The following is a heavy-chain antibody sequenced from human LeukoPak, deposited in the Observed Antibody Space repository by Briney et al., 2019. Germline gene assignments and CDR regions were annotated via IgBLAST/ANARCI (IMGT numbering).Heavy chain of an antibody. Sequence: SETLSLTCTVSGGSISSGSYYWRWIRQPAGKGLEWIGRIYTSGSTNYNPSLKSRVTISVDTSKNQFSLKLSSETAADTAVYYCARAVSGGVFDIWGQGTMVTVSS. J-gene: IGHJ3*02. CDR1: GGSISSGSYY. D-gene: IGHD2-15*01. CDR3: ARAVSGGVFDI. CDR2: IYTSGST. V-gene: IGHV4-61*02.